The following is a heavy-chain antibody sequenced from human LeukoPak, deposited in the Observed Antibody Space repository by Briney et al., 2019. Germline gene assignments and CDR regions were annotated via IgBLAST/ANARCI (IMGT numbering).Heavy chain of an antibody. CDR2: INPNNGDT. CDR3: ARVGSSGWYVHPTLDY. V-gene: IGHV1-2*02. J-gene: IGHJ4*02. Sequence: ASVKVSCKASGGTFSSYAISWVRQAPGQGLEWMGWINPNNGDTNYAQKFQGRVTMTRDTSISTAYMELSRLRPDDTAVYYCARVGSSGWYVHPTLDYWGQGTLVTVSS. D-gene: IGHD6-19*01. CDR1: GGTFSSYA.